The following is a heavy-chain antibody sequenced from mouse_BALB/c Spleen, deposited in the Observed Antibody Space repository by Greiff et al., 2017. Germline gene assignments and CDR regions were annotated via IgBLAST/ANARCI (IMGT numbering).Heavy chain of an antibody. Sequence: QVQLQQSGPELVKPGASVKMSCKASGYTFTSYYIHWVKQRPGQGLEWIGWIYPGDGSTKYNEKFKGKTTLTADKSSSTAYMLLSSLTSEDSAIYFCARRRYGYYAMDYWGQGTSVTVSS. CDR1: GYTFTSYY. J-gene: IGHJ4*01. CDR2: IYPGDGST. V-gene: IGHV1S56*01. D-gene: IGHD1-1*01. CDR3: ARRRYGYYAMDY.